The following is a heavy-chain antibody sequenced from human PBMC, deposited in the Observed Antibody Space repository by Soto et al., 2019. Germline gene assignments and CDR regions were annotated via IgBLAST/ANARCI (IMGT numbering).Heavy chain of an antibody. Sequence: GGSLRLSCAASGFTFSTYWMNWVRQAPGKGLEWVANIKQDATVKNYLDSVKGRFTISRDNAKNSLYLQMNSLRGDDTAVYYCAGGAGWHTNHWGQGTLVTVS. V-gene: IGHV3-7*04. CDR2: IKQDATVK. CDR3: AGGAGWHTNH. CDR1: GFTFSTYW. J-gene: IGHJ5*02. D-gene: IGHD6-19*01.